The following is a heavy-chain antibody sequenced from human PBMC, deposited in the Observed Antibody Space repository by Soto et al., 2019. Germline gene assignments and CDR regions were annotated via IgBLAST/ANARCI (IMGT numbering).Heavy chain of an antibody. J-gene: IGHJ3*02. CDR2: ISYDGSNK. V-gene: IGHV3-30-3*01. CDR1: GFTFSSYA. Sequence: GGSLRLSCAASGFTFSSYAMHWVRQAPGKGLEWVAVISYDGSNKYYADSVKGRFTISRDNSKNTLYLQMNSLRAEDTAVYYCARGNIVVVVAATPDAFYIWGQGTMVTVSS. CDR3: ARGNIVVVVAATPDAFYI. D-gene: IGHD2-15*01.